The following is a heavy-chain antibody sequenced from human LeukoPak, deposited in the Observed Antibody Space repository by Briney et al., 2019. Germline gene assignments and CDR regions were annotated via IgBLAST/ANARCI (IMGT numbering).Heavy chain of an antibody. CDR2: ISAYNGNT. V-gene: IGHV1-18*01. CDR1: GYTFTSYG. J-gene: IGHJ3*02. D-gene: IGHD3-10*01. CDR3: ARDYYGSGSDDAFDI. Sequence: ASVKVSFKASGYTFTSYGISWVRQAPGQGLEWMGWISAYNGNTNYAQKLQGRVTMTTDTSTSTAYMELRSLRSDDTAVYYCARDYYGSGSDDAFDIWGQGTMVTVSS.